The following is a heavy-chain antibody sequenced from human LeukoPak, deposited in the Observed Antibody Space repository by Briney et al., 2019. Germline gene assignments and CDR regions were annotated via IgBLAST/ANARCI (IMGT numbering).Heavy chain of an antibody. V-gene: IGHV3-23*01. CDR3: AEDRPNYHESDGHYYRLNGDS. Sequence: PGGSLRLSCVASGFTFNIYSMSWVRQAPGKGLEWVSSITSSGDATFYADSVKDHFTISRDNSRSTLYLQMSRLRVEDTAVYYCAEDRPNYHESDGHYYRLNGDSWGQGTLVTVSS. D-gene: IGHD3-22*01. J-gene: IGHJ5*01. CDR1: GFTFNIYS. CDR2: ITSSGDAT.